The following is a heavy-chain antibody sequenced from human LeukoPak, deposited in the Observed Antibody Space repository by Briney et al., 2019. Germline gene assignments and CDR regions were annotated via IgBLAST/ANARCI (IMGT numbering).Heavy chain of an antibody. CDR1: AFTFSNYT. CDR2: ISGTGGNT. V-gene: IGHV3-23*01. Sequence: GGSLRLSCAASAFTFSNYTMTWVRQAPGKGLEWVSAISGTGGNTLYADSVRGRVTISRDISKNTLYLQMNSLRAEDTAVYYCVKILAYCGGDCYDTFDVWGPGTMVTVSS. J-gene: IGHJ3*01. D-gene: IGHD2-21*02. CDR3: VKILAYCGGDCYDTFDV.